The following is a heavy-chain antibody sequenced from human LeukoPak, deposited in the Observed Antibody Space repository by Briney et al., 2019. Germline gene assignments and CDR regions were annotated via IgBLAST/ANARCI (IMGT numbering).Heavy chain of an antibody. CDR2: IWYDGSNK. D-gene: IGHD3-10*01. CDR3: AKGDQMVRGVIIFYFDY. J-gene: IGHJ4*02. Sequence: GGSLRLSCAASGFTFSSYGMHWVRQAPGKGLEWVAVIWYDGSNKYYADSVKGRFTISRDNSKNTLYLQMNSLRAEDTAVYYCAKGDQMVRGVIIFYFDYWGQGTLVTVSS. CDR1: GFTFSSYG. V-gene: IGHV3-33*06.